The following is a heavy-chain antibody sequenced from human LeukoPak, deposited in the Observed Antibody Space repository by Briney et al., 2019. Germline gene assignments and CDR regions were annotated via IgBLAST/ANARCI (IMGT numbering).Heavy chain of an antibody. CDR2: IYYSGST. CDR3: ASPRGYSYGWNAFDI. V-gene: IGHV4-30-4*01. CDR1: GGSISRGDYY. J-gene: IGHJ3*02. D-gene: IGHD5-18*01. Sequence: SETLSLTCTVSGGSISRGDYYWSWIRQPPGKGLEWVGYIYYSGSTYYNPSLKSRVTISVDTSKNQFSLKLSSVTAADTAVYYCASPRGYSYGWNAFDIWGQGTMVTVSS.